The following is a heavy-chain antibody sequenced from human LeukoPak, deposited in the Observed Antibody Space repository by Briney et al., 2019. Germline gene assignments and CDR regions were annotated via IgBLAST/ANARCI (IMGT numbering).Heavy chain of an antibody. D-gene: IGHD6-13*01. CDR3: ARQGGIAADDASDI. J-gene: IGHJ3*02. CDR2: IYPGDSDT. CDR1: GYRFTSYW. Sequence: GESLKISCKGSGYRFTSYWSAWARQLPGKGLKWMGIIYPGDSDTRYSPSFQGQVTISADKSISTAYLQWSSLKASGTAMYYCARQGGIAADDASDISGEGTMVTASS. V-gene: IGHV5-51*01.